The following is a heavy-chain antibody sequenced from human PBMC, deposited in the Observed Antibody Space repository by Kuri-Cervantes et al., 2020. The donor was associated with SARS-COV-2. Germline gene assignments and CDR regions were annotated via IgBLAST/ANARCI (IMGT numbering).Heavy chain of an antibody. CDR2: ISYDGSNK. V-gene: IGHV3-30-3*01. CDR3: VRDGDHWSFDY. D-gene: IGHD1-1*01. Sequence: LSLTCAASGFTFSSYWMHWVRQAPGKGLEWVAVISYDGSNKYYADSVKGRFTLSRDNAKNMLFLQMDSLRAEDTAVYYCVRDGDHWSFDYWGQGTLVTVSS. J-gene: IGHJ4*02. CDR1: GFTFSSYW.